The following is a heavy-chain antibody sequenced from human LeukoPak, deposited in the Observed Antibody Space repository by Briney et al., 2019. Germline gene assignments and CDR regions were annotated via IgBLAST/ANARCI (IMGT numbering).Heavy chain of an antibody. CDR2: IYYSGST. CDR1: GGSISSYY. V-gene: IGHV4-59*12. Sequence: SETLSLTCTVSGGSISSYYWSWIRQPPGKGLEWIGYIYYSGSTNYNPSLKSRVTISVDTSKNQFSLKLSSVTAADTAVYYCARAMVTSFDYWGQGTLVTVSS. J-gene: IGHJ4*02. CDR3: ARAMVTSFDY. D-gene: IGHD5-18*01.